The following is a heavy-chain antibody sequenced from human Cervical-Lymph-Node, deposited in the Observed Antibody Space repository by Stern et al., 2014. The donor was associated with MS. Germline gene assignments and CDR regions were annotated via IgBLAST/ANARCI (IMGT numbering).Heavy chain of an antibody. CDR2: ISPLFGTT. CDR3: VRDQGGIAAS. J-gene: IGHJ4*02. D-gene: IGHD6-13*01. Sequence: QVQLVQSGAEVKKPGSSMMVSCEASGGTFSSIEISWVRQAPGQGLEWLGGISPLFGTTNYAPKVQGRVTIVADESTNTVNMKLSSLRSEDTAVYYCVRDQGGIAASWGQGTLVIVSS. CDR1: GGTFSSIE. V-gene: IGHV1-69*01.